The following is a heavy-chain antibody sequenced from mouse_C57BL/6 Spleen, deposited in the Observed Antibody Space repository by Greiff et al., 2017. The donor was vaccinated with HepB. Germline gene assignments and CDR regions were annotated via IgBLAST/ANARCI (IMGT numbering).Heavy chain of an antibody. CDR2: IHPSDSDT. D-gene: IGHD1-1*01. Sequence: QVQLKQPGAELVKPGASVKVSCKASGYTFTSYWMHWVKQRPGQGLEWIGRIHPSDSDTNYNQKFKGKATLTVDKSSSTAYMQLSSLTSEDSAVYYCAIPRYYGSRKYYFDYWGQGTTLTVSS. CDR3: AIPRYYGSRKYYFDY. CDR1: GYTFTSYW. J-gene: IGHJ2*01. V-gene: IGHV1-74*01.